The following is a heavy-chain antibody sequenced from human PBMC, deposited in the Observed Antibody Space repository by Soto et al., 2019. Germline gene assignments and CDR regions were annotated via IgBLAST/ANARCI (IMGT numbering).Heavy chain of an antibody. CDR1: GLTFSDHY. V-gene: IGHV3-11*01. CDR3: ARAPYFGSGIDYYYALDV. D-gene: IGHD3-10*01. CDR2: ISSSAGTI. Sequence: QVQLVESGGGLVKPGGSLRLSCAASGLTFSDHYMTWIRKAPGKRLEWISYISSSAGTIYYPDSVEGRFTISRDNAKNSLYLQMTNLRAEDAAVYYCARAPYFGSGIDYYYALDVWCQGTTVTVSS. J-gene: IGHJ6*02.